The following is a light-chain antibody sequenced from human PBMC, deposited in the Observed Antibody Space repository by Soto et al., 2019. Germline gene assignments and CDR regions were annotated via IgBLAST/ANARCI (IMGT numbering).Light chain of an antibody. CDR2: GAS. Sequence: EIVLTQSPGTLSLSPGERATLSCRASQSVSSNYLTWYQQKPGQAPRLLIHGASSRATGVPARFSGSGSGTDFTLTISRLEPEDFAVYYCQQYGRSPFTFGPGTKVDIK. CDR3: QQYGRSPFT. J-gene: IGKJ3*01. CDR1: QSVSSNY. V-gene: IGKV3-20*01.